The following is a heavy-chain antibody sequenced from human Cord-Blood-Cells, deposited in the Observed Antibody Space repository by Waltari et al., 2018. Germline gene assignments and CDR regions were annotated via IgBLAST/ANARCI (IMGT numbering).Heavy chain of an antibody. V-gene: IGHV3-15*01. CDR3: TTYFSSGSYYVDY. J-gene: IGHJ4*02. CDR1: GFTFSNAW. D-gene: IGHD1-26*01. CDR2: IKSKTEGGTT. Sequence: EVQLVESGGGLVKPGGSLRLSCAASGFTFSNAWMSWVRQAPGKGLEWVGRIKSKTEGGTTDYAAPVKGRFTISRDDSKNTLYLQMNSLKTEDTAVYYCTTYFSSGSYYVDYWGQGTLVTVSS.